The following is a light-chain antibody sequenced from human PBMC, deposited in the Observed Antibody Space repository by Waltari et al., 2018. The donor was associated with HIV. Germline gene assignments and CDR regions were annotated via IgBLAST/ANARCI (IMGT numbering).Light chain of an antibody. CDR2: KDS. CDR1: ALSMQY. Sequence: SYELTQPPSLSASPGQTPRITCTGDALSMQYGSWYQQRPCQAPGLVISKDSERSAGIPERFSGSSPGTTGTLTISGAQAEDEAAYFCQSTDRSGSYIIFGGGTKLTVL. V-gene: IGLV3-25*03. J-gene: IGLJ2*01. CDR3: QSTDRSGSYII.